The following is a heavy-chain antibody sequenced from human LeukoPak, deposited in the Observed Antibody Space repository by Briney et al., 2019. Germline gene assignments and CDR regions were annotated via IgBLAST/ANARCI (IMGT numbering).Heavy chain of an antibody. D-gene: IGHD4-17*01. CDR3: ARGTVTMDY. Sequence: SETLSLTCSVSGGSISNLYLSWIRQPAGKGLEWIGRIYVSGRIDYNPSLRSRVTMSVDTSKNQLSLRVRSVTAADTAVYYCARGTVTMDYWGRGTLVTVSS. J-gene: IGHJ4*02. V-gene: IGHV4-4*07. CDR1: GGSISNLY. CDR2: IYVSGRI.